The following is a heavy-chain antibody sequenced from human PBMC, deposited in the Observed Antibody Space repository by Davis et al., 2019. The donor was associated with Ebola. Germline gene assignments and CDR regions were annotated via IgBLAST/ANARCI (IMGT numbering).Heavy chain of an antibody. CDR1: GFTFSSYW. V-gene: IGHV3-7*03. CDR3: AREGAYDYGDYALGMDV. D-gene: IGHD4-17*01. CDR2: IKQDGSEK. Sequence: GESLKISCAASGFTFSSYWMSWVREAPGKGLEWVANIKQDGSEKYYVDSVKGRFTISRDNAKNSLYLQMNSLRAEDTAVYYCAREGAYDYGDYALGMDVWGQGTTVTVSS. J-gene: IGHJ6*02.